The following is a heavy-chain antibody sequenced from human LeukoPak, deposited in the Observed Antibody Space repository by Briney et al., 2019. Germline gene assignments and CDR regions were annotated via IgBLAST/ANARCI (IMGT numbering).Heavy chain of an antibody. J-gene: IGHJ4*02. CDR1: GGSFSDYY. V-gene: IGHV4-34*01. D-gene: IGHD1-7*01. Sequence: SETLSLTCAVYGGSFSDYYWSWIRQPPGKGLEWIGSIYHSGSTYYNPSLKSRVTISVDTSKNQFSLKLSSVTAADTAVYYCARPGSELELYYFDYWGQGTLVTVSS. CDR2: IYHSGST. CDR3: ARPGSELELYYFDY.